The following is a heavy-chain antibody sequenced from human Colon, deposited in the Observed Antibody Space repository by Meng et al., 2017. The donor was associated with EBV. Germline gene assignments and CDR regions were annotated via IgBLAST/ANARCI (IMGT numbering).Heavy chain of an antibody. V-gene: IGHV4-34*01. J-gene: IGHJ4*02. CDR1: GGSFSDSY. Sequence: QVQPKQWGAGLLKPSETLSLTFTVYGGSFSDSYWTWIRQPPGKGLEWIGEINHVGSTTYNPSLKSRVTISVDTSKNQFSLKLSSVTAADAAVYYCASSDCSGGTCYLDCWGQGTLVTVSS. D-gene: IGHD2-15*01. CDR3: ASSDCSGGTCYLDC. CDR2: INHVGST.